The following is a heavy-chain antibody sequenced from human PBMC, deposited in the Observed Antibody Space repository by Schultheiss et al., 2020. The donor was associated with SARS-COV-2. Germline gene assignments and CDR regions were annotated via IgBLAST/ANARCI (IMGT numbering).Heavy chain of an antibody. V-gene: IGHV4-34*01. Sequence: SETLSLTCAVYGGSFSGYYWSWIRQPPGKGLEWIGEINHSGSTNYNPSLKSRVTISLDTSKNQFSLKLSSVTAADTAVYYCARDSPLGYFDYWGQGTLVTVSS. CDR2: INHSGST. CDR1: GGSFSGYY. D-gene: IGHD2-15*01. J-gene: IGHJ4*02. CDR3: ARDSPLGYFDY.